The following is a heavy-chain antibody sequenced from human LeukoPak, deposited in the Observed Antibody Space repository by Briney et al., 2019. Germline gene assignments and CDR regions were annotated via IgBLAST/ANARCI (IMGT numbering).Heavy chain of an antibody. J-gene: IGHJ5*01. V-gene: IGHV3-7*03. CDR3: VGGSGWVDS. CDR2: IKQDGSDK. CDR1: GFTFSNYW. Sequence: GGSLRLSCAASGFTFSNYWMTWVRQPPGKGLEWVANIKQDGSDKYYVDSVKGRFTISRDNAQNSVYLQMNSLRVEDTAMYYCVGGSGWVDSWGQGTLVTVS. D-gene: IGHD6-19*01.